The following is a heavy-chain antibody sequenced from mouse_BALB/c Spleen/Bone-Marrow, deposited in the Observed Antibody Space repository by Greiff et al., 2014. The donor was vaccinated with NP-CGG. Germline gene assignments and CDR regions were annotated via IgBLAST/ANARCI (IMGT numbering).Heavy chain of an antibody. Sequence: QLQQSGAELVKPGASVKLSCKASGYTFTSYYMYWVRQRPGQGLEWIGEINPINGGTNFSEKFKSRATLTVDKSSSTAFMQLSTLTSEDSAVYYCTRSNYGYWYFDVWGAGTTVTVSS. CDR3: TRSNYGYWYFDV. V-gene: IGHV1S81*02. CDR2: INPINGGT. D-gene: IGHD1-1*01. J-gene: IGHJ1*01. CDR1: GYTFTSYY.